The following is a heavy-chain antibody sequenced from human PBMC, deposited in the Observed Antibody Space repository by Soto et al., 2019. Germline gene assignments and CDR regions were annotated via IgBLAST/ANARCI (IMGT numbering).Heavy chain of an antibody. J-gene: IGHJ4*02. V-gene: IGHV3-23*01. CDR2: VSIGGST. CDR3: AKRRGAGGHFDY. Sequence: LRLSCAASGFTFSSYAMGWVRQGPGKGLEWVAVVSIGGSTHYADSVRGRFTISRDNSKNTLSLQMNSLTAEDTAVYFCAKRRGAGGHFDYWGQGALVT. D-gene: IGHD2-15*01. CDR1: GFTFSSYA.